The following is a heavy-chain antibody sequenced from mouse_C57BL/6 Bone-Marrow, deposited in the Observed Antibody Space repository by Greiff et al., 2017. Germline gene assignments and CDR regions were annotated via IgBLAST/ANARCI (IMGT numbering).Heavy chain of an antibody. Sequence: QVQLQQSGAELARPGASVKLSCKASGYTFTSYGISWVKQRTGQGLEWIGEIYPRSGNTYYNEKFKGKATLTADKSSSTAYMELRSLTSEDSAVYFCARIEGLGSSYYYYAMDYWGQGTSVTVSS. CDR3: ARIEGLGSSYYYYAMDY. V-gene: IGHV1-81*01. D-gene: IGHD1-1*01. CDR1: GYTFTSYG. J-gene: IGHJ4*01. CDR2: IYPRSGNT.